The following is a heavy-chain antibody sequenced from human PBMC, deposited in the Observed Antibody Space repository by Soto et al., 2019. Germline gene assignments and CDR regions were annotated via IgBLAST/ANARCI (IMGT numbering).Heavy chain of an antibody. J-gene: IGHJ4*02. Sequence: HGESLKISCKGSGYSFTSYWIGWVRQMPGKGLEWVGIIYPGDSDTRYSPSFQGQVTISADKSISTAYLQWSSLKASDTAMYYCARLVHARSWPFDYWGQGTLVTVSS. D-gene: IGHD6-13*01. V-gene: IGHV5-51*01. CDR3: ARLVHARSWPFDY. CDR2: IYPGDSDT. CDR1: GYSFTSYW.